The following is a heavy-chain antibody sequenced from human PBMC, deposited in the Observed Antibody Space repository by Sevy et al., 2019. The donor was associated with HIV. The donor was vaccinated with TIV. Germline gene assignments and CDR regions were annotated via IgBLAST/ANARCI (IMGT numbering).Heavy chain of an antibody. CDR3: ARRGCNGGNCYSDYYYGVDV. D-gene: IGHD2-15*01. Sequence: VGSLRLSCAASGFTFWSFGVNWVRQAPGKGLEWLGYISGDRGKIFYADSVKGRFSIFRDNARNSLYLQMRSLRVEDTAVYYCARRGCNGGNCYSDYYYGVDVWGQGTTVTVSS. V-gene: IGHV3-48*04. CDR2: ISGDRGKI. CDR1: GFTFWSFG. J-gene: IGHJ6*01.